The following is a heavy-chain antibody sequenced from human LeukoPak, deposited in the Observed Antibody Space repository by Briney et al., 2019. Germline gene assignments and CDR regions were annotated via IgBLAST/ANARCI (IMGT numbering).Heavy chain of an antibody. CDR1: GGSISSYH. Sequence: SETLSLTCTVSGGSISSYHWNWIRQPPGKGLEWIGYIHYSGSTNCNPSLKSRVTISVDTSKNQFSLKLNSVTAADTAVYFCTRDVSGNVGFDYWGQGTLVTVSS. V-gene: IGHV4-59*01. CDR2: IHYSGST. D-gene: IGHD4-23*01. CDR3: TRDVSGNVGFDY. J-gene: IGHJ4*02.